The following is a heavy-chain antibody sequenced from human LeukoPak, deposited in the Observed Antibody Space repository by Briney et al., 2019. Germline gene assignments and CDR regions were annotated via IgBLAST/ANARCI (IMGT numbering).Heavy chain of an antibody. Sequence: GGSLRLSCAASGFTFSSYAMSWVRQAPGQGLEWVSTISGSGGSTYYADSVKGRFTISRDNSKNTLYLQMNSLRAEDTAVYYCAKDQKFGYGMDVWGQGTTVTVSS. CDR1: GFTFSSYA. CDR3: AKDQKFGYGMDV. CDR2: ISGSGGST. D-gene: IGHD3-3*01. J-gene: IGHJ6*02. V-gene: IGHV3-23*01.